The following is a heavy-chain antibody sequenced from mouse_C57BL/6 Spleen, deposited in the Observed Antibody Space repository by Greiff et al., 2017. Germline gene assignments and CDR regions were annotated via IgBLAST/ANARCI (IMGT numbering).Heavy chain of an antibody. D-gene: IGHD4-1*01. CDR3: ARSEANWDFFAY. J-gene: IGHJ3*01. CDR1: GYTFTSYW. Sequence: QVQLQQPGAELVKPGASVKMSCKASGYTFTSYWITWVKQRPGQGLEWIGDIYPGSGSTNYNEKFKSKATLTVDTSSSTAYMQLSSLTSEDSAVYYCARSEANWDFFAYWGQGTLVTVSA. CDR2: IYPGSGST. V-gene: IGHV1-55*01.